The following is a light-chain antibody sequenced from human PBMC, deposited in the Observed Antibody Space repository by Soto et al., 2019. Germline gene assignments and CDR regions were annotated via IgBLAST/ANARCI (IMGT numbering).Light chain of an antibody. V-gene: IGLV2-14*03. CDR1: SSDIGAYNF. J-gene: IGLJ2*01. Sequence: QSVLTQPASVSGSPGQSITISCTGTSSDIGAYNFVSWYQQHPGKAPKLVLYDVNIRPSGVSNRFSGSKSGNTASLTISGLQAEDEADYYYTSWTTSTTMIFGGGTKVTV. CDR3: TSWTTSTTMI. CDR2: DVN.